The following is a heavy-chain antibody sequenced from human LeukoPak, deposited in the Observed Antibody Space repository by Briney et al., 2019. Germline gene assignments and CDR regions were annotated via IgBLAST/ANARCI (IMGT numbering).Heavy chain of an antibody. CDR1: GGTFSSYA. J-gene: IGHJ4*02. CDR2: IIPIFGTA. CDR3: ARGYAGGGSSKRDYFDY. Sequence: ASVKVSCKASGGTFSSYAISWVRQAPGQGLEWMGGIIPIFGTANYAQKFQGRVTITADESTSTAYMELSSLRSEDTAVYYCARGYAGGGSSKRDYFDYWGQGTLVTVSS. D-gene: IGHD3-16*01. V-gene: IGHV1-69*13.